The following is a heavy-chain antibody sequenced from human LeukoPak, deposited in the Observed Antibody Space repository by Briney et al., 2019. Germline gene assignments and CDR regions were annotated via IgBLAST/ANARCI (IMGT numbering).Heavy chain of an antibody. CDR1: GGSFSGYY. D-gene: IGHD3-10*01. Sequence: SETLSLTCAVYGGSFSGYYWSRLRQPPGKGLEWIGEINHSGSTNYNPSLKSRVTISVDTSKNQFSLKLSSVTAADTAVYYCARQGGRVRGVTYYYYYYYMDVWGKGATVTVSS. CDR2: INHSGST. CDR3: ARQGGRVRGVTYYYYYYYMDV. J-gene: IGHJ6*03. V-gene: IGHV4-34*01.